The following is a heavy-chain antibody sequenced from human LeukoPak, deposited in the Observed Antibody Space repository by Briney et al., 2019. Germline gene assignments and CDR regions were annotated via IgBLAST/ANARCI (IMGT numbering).Heavy chain of an antibody. CDR2: ITSSSTSI. CDR3: ARGRKSWGSGSYYPYFDY. D-gene: IGHD1-26*01. Sequence: GGSLRLSCAASGFSFSSYNMNWVRQAPGKGLEWVSYITSSSTSIYYADSVKGRFTISRDNAKNSLYLQVSSLRAEDTAVYYCARGRKSWGSGSYYPYFDYWGQGTLVTVSS. J-gene: IGHJ4*02. CDR1: GFSFSSYN. V-gene: IGHV3-48*04.